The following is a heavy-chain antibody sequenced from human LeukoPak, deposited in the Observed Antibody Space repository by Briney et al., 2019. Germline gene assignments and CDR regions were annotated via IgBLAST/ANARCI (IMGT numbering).Heavy chain of an antibody. V-gene: IGHV1-69*04. D-gene: IGHD4-23*01. CDR1: GGTFSSYA. J-gene: IGHJ4*02. CDR3: ARDEADYGGNAGGYYFDY. Sequence: SVKVSCKASGGTFSSYAISWVRQAPGRGLEWMGRIIPIFGIANYAQKFQGRVTITADKSTSTAYMELSSLRSEDTAVYYCARDEADYGGNAGGYYFDYWGQGTLVTVSS. CDR2: IIPIFGIA.